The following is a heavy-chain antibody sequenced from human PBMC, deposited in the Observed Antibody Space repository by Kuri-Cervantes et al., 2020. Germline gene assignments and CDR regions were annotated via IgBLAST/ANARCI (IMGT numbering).Heavy chain of an antibody. Sequence: ESLKISCTVSGAPISNSYWSWIRQPPGKGLEWIGYISYSGSASYNPSLQRRVSISLDTSQNQFSLSLSSVTAADTAVYYCARVLFVAVADSGLHNYFDYWGQGALVTVSS. CDR2: ISYSGSA. D-gene: IGHD6-19*01. CDR3: ARVLFVAVADSGLHNYFDY. J-gene: IGHJ4*02. CDR1: GAPISNSY. V-gene: IGHV4-59*01.